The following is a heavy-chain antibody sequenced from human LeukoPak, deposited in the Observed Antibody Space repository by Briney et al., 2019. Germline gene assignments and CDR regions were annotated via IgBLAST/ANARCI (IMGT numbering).Heavy chain of an antibody. V-gene: IGHV3-7*04. J-gene: IGHJ4*02. Sequence: GGSLRLSCAASGFTFSNYWMSWVRQAPGKGLEWVGNIQEDGSAKYYVDSVKGRFTISRDNAKNSLYLQMNSLRAEDTAVYYCARVSYGDRYSGQGTRVTVSS. CDR3: ARVSYGDRY. CDR1: GFTFSNYW. D-gene: IGHD4-17*01. CDR2: IQEDGSAK.